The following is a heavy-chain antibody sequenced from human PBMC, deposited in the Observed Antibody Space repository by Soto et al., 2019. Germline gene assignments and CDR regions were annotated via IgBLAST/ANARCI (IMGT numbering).Heavy chain of an antibody. D-gene: IGHD4-17*01. V-gene: IGHV3-48*01. Sequence: EVQLVESGGGLVQPGGSLRLSCAASGFIFSNYATHWVRQAPGKGLEWVSYVSSRSSAIYYADSVKGRFTISRDNAKNSLYLQMNSLRAEDTAVYYCARGGLNGDYDGGFDYWGRGTLVTVSS. CDR3: ARGGLNGDYDGGFDY. J-gene: IGHJ4*02. CDR1: GFIFSNYA. CDR2: VSSRSSAI.